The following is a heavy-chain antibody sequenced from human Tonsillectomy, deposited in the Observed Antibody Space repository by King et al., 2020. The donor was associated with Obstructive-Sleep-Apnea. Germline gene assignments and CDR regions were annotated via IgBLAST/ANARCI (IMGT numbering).Heavy chain of an antibody. V-gene: IGHV3-30*18. Sequence: VQLVESGGGVVQPGRSLRLSCAASGFTFSSYGMHWVRQAPGKGLEWVAVISYDGINQYYADSVKGRFTISRDNSKNTLYLQMNSLRAEDTAVYYCAKPSYSXSWYDYWGQGILVSVSS. CDR1: GFTFSSYG. CDR2: ISYDGINQ. CDR3: AKPSYSXSWYDY. J-gene: IGHJ4*02. D-gene: IGHD6-13*01.